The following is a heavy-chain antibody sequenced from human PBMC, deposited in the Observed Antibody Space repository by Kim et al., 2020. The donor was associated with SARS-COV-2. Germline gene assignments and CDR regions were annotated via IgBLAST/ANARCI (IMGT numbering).Heavy chain of an antibody. J-gene: IGHJ4*02. Sequence: GGSLRLSCAASGFTFTSTWMHWVRQAPGKGLVWVSGINGAGITTTYADSVKGRFTISRGNAKNTLSLQMSNLRAEDTAMYYCTTSFSANYVNWGQGTPVTVSS. D-gene: IGHD1-26*01. CDR2: INGAGITT. CDR1: GFTFTSTW. V-gene: IGHV3-74*01. CDR3: TTSFSANYVN.